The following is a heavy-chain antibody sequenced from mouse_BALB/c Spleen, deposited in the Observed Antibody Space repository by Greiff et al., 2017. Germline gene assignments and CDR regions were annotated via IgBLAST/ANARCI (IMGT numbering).Heavy chain of an antibody. J-gene: IGHJ3*01. V-gene: IGHV14-1*02. Sequence: VQLQQSGAELVRPGALVKLSCKASGFNIKDYYMHWVKQRPEQGLEWIGWIDPENGNTIYDPKFQGKASITADTSSNTAYLQLSSLTSEDTAVYSWAPPPGYYYGIGVVYGGQGTWVTVSA. CDR2: IDPENGNT. D-gene: IGHD1-1*01. CDR3: APPPGYYYGIGVVY. CDR1: GFNIKDYY.